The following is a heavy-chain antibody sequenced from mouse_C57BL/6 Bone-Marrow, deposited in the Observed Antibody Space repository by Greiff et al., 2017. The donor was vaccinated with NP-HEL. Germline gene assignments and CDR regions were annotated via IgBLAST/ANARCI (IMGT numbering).Heavy chain of an antibody. Sequence: VQLQQSGTVLARPGASVKMSCKTSGYTFTSYWMHWVKQRPGQGLEWIGAIYPGNSDTSYNQKFKGKAKLTAVTSASTAYMELSSLTNEDSAVYYCTRACYYGYDEHWYFDVWGTGTTVTVSS. J-gene: IGHJ1*03. V-gene: IGHV1-5*01. CDR2: IYPGNSDT. CDR3: TRACYYGYDEHWYFDV. CDR1: GYTFTSYW. D-gene: IGHD2-2*01.